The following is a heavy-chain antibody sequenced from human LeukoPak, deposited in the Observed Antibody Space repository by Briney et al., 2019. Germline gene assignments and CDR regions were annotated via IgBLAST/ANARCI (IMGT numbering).Heavy chain of an antibody. V-gene: IGHV4-59*08. CDR2: IYYSGST. Sequence: SETLSLTCTVSGCSISSYYWSWIRQPPGKGLEWIGYIYYSGSTNYNPSLKSRVTISVDTSKNQSSLKLSSVTAADTAVYYCARFGHSYGLDYWGQGTLVTVSS. CDR1: GCSISSYY. J-gene: IGHJ4*02. CDR3: ARFGHSYGLDY. D-gene: IGHD5-18*01.